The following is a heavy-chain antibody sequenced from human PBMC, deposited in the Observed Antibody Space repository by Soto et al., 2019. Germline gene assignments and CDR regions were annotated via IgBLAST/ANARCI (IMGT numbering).Heavy chain of an antibody. CDR2: IYWDDDK. D-gene: IGHD2-15*01. Sequence: QITLKESGPTLVKPTQTLTLTCTFSGFSLSTSGVGVGWIRQPPGKALEWLALIYWDDDKRYSPSLKSRLTITKETSKNQVVLTMTNMDPVDTATYYCAHRPSCLSGGSCYSGFDYWGQGTLVTVSS. CDR3: AHRPSCLSGGSCYSGFDY. V-gene: IGHV2-5*02. CDR1: GFSLSTSGVG. J-gene: IGHJ4*02.